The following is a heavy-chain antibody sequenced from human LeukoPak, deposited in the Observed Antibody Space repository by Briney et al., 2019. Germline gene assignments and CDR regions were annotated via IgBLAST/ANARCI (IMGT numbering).Heavy chain of an antibody. J-gene: IGHJ4*02. Sequence: PGRSLRLSCAASGFTFSSYGMHWVRQAPGKGLEWVAVISYDGSNKYYADSVKGRFTISRDNSKNTLYLQMNSLRAEDTAVYYCARGGIYYDSSGYISTTLDYWGQGTLVTVSS. CDR3: ARGGIYYDSSGYISTTLDY. V-gene: IGHV3-30*03. CDR1: GFTFSSYG. CDR2: ISYDGSNK. D-gene: IGHD3-22*01.